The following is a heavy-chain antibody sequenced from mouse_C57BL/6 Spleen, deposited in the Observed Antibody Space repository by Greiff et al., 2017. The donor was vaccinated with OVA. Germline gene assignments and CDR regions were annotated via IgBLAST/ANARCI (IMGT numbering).Heavy chain of an antibody. CDR1: EYEFPSPD. CDR2: INSDGGST. J-gene: IGHJ4*01. CDR3: PRHYYGSSYAMDY. V-gene: IGHV5-2*01. D-gene: IGHD1-1*01. Sequence: EVKLMESGGGLVQPGESLKLSCESNEYEFPSPDMSWVRKTPETRLELVAAINSDGGSTYYPDTMERRFILSRDNTKKTLYLQMSSLRSEDTALYYCPRHYYGSSYAMDYWGQGTSVTVSS.